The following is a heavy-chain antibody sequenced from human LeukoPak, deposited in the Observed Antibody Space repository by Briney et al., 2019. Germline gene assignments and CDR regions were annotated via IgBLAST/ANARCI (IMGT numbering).Heavy chain of an antibody. CDR3: ARDASTIRLDY. CDR2: ITTNTGNP. V-gene: IGHV7-4-1*02. D-gene: IGHD5-24*01. CDR1: GYTFTGHS. Sequence: ASVKVSCKASGYTFTGHSINWLRQAPGQGLEWMGWITTNTGNPTYAQGFTGRFVFSLDTSVSTAYLQISSLKAEDTAVYYCARDASTIRLDYWGQGTLVTVSS. J-gene: IGHJ4*02.